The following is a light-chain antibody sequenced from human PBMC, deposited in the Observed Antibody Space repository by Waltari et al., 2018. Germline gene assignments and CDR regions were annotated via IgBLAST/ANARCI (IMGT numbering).Light chain of an antibody. V-gene: IGLV2-11*01. CDR1: SSAVGGYNY. Sequence: QSALTQPRPVSGSPGHSVTISCTGTSSAVGGYNYVSWSQQHPGKAPKLMIYDVSKRPSGGPGRFSGSKAGNTASLNISGLQAEDEADYYCCSYAGSYTFGVFGGGTKLTVL. CDR2: DVS. J-gene: IGLJ3*02. CDR3: CSYAGSYTFGV.